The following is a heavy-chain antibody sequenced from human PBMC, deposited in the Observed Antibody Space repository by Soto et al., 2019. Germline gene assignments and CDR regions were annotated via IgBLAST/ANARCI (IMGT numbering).Heavy chain of an antibody. CDR3: TRRGYDYGDPSDAFDI. D-gene: IGHD4-17*01. Sequence: QVQLVQSGAEVKKPGASVKVPCKASGYTFTSYDINWVRQAPGEGLEWMGWMNPNSGDTEFAQKFQGRATLTRNTPIRTAYMELSSLPSEDTAVYSCTRRGYDYGDPSDAFDIWGQGTVVIVS. CDR2: MNPNSGDT. J-gene: IGHJ3*02. V-gene: IGHV1-8*01. CDR1: GYTFTSYD.